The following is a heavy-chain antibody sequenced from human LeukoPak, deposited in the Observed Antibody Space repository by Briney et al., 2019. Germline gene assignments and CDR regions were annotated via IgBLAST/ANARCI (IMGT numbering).Heavy chain of an antibody. CDR3: AREGAVGGLFYY. CDR1: GYTFTSYY. J-gene: IGHJ4*02. V-gene: IGHV1-46*01. D-gene: IGHD6-19*01. CDR2: INPSCGST. Sequence: ASVKVSCKASGYTFTSYYMHWVRQAPGHGLEWMGIINPSCGSTRYAHKFQCRVTMSRDTSTSTVYMELSSLRSEDTAVYYCAREGAVGGLFYYWGQGALVTVSS.